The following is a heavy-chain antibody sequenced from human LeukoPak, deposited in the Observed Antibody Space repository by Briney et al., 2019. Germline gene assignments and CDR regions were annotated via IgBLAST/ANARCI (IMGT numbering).Heavy chain of an antibody. Sequence: GGSLRLSCAASGFIFNNYGLIWVRQAPGKGLEWVSAISGSGEDTYYADSVRGRFTISRDNSENTLSLQMNRLRAEDTAVYHCARLSGTSGTSSRVLHYWGQGTLVTVSS. V-gene: IGHV3-23*01. CDR1: GFIFNNYG. CDR2: ISGSGEDT. D-gene: IGHD1-1*01. J-gene: IGHJ4*02. CDR3: ARLSGTSGTSSRVLHY.